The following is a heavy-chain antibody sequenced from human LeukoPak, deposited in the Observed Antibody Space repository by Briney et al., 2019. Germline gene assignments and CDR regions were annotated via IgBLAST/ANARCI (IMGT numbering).Heavy chain of an antibody. J-gene: IGHJ4*02. CDR3: ARVDSSSGWFTASDY. V-gene: IGHV1-46*01. CDR1: GYTFTSYY. D-gene: IGHD6-19*01. CDR2: INPSGGST. Sequence: ASVKVSCKASGYTFTSYYMHWVRQAPGQGLEWMGIINPSGGSTSYAQKLQGRVTMTRDTSTSTVYMELSSLRSEDTAVYYCARVDSSSGWFTASDYWGQGTLVTVSS.